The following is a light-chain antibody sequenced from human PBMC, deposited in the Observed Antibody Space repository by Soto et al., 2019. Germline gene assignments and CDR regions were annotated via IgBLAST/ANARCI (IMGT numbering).Light chain of an antibody. Sequence: DIQMTQSPSTLSVSVGDRVTITCRASQTISSWLAWYQQKPGKAPKLLIYKASTFKSGVPSRFSGSRSGTEFTLTISSLQPDDFATYYCQHYNSYSEAFGQGTKGELK. CDR1: QTISSW. CDR3: QHYNSYSEA. V-gene: IGKV1-5*03. CDR2: KAS. J-gene: IGKJ1*01.